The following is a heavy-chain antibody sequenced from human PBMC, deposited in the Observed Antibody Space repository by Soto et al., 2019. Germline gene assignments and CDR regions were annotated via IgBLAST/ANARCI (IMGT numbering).Heavy chain of an antibody. CDR2: ISWNSGSI. CDR1: GFTFDDYA. D-gene: IGHD5-12*01. V-gene: IGHV3-9*01. J-gene: IGHJ4*02. CDR3: AKDIYRRDGYNFSH. Sequence: EVQLVESGGGLVQPGRSLRLSCAASGFTFDDYAMHWVRQAPGKGLEWVSGISWNSGSIGYADSVKGRFTISRDNAKNSLYLQMNSLRAEDTALYYCAKDIYRRDGYNFSHWGQGTLVTVSS.